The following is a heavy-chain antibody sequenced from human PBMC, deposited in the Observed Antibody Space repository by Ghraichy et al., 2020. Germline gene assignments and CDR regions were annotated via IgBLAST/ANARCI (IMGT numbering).Heavy chain of an antibody. CDR1: GYSFTSYW. D-gene: IGHD2-2*01. Sequence: GESLNISCKGSGYSFTSYWIGWVRQMPGKGLEWMGIIYPGDSDTRYSPSFQGQVTISADKSISTAYLQWSSLKASDPAMYYCARLADCSSTSCYGDNWFDPWGQGTLVTVSS. CDR2: IYPGDSDT. CDR3: ARLADCSSTSCYGDNWFDP. V-gene: IGHV5-51*01. J-gene: IGHJ5*02.